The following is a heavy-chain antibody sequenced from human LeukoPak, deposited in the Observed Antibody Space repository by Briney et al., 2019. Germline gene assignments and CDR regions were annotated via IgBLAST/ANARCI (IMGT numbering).Heavy chain of an antibody. Sequence: PGGSLRLSCSASGFTFSNYAMHWVRQAPRKGLEYVSAISRNGGSTYYADSVKGRFTISRGNSKNTLYLQTTSLRAEDTAVYYCAKGTYSSSPRDYWGQGTLVTVSS. CDR2: ISRNGGST. D-gene: IGHD6-6*01. CDR1: GFTFSNYA. V-gene: IGHV3-64D*06. J-gene: IGHJ4*02. CDR3: AKGTYSSSPRDY.